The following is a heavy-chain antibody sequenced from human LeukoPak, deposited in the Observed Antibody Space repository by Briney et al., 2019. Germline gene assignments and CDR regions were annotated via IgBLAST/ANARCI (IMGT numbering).Heavy chain of an antibody. CDR2: INTNAGDP. Sequence: ASVKVSCKASGYTFTNNGMNWVRQAPGQGLEWMGWINTNAGDPTYAQGFTGRFVFSLDTSVSTAYLQISSLKAEDTAVYYCARGEWLLDYWGQGTLVTVSS. J-gene: IGHJ4*02. D-gene: IGHD5-12*01. CDR1: GYTFTNNG. CDR3: ARGEWLLDY. V-gene: IGHV7-4-1*02.